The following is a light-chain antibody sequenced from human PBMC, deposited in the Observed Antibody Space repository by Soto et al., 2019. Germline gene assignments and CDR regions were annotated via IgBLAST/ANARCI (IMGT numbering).Light chain of an antibody. J-gene: IGKJ4*01. CDR3: QKYDNAPLT. Sequence: DIQMTQAPSSLSASVGDRVTITCRARQDISTDLAWYQQKPAKVPKLLISAAYTLQSGVPPRFSGSGSGTDFTLTISSLQPEDVATYYCQKYDNAPLTFGGGTKGEI. V-gene: IGKV1-27*01. CDR2: AAY. CDR1: QDISTD.